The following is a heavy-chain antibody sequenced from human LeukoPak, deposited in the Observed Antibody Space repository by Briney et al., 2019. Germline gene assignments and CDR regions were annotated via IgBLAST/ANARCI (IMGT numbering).Heavy chain of an antibody. CDR1: GFTFSTYW. CDR2: ISGDKSHT. D-gene: IGHD3-22*01. V-gene: IGHV3-74*01. CDR3: ARGSTYYDSSGQVPFDY. Sequence: GSLRLSCAGSGFTFSTYWIHWVRQAPGQGLVWVSGISGDKSHTAYADSVKGRFTISRDNAKNTLYLQMNSLRAEDTAVYYCARGSTYYDSSGQVPFDYWGQGTLVTVSS. J-gene: IGHJ4*02.